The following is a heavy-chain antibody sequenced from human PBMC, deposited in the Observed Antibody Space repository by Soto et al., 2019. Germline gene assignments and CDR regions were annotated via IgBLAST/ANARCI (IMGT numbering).Heavy chain of an antibody. CDR1: GLRFISCW. V-gene: IGHV3-7*03. D-gene: IGHD2-21*01. Sequence: PGWSLRRSWVASGLRFISCWMSCGRHASGMGLEWVANIKQDAMVRYYVDSVKGRFTISRDSAMSSLYMQMNSLRVEDTAMYYCVRGLRRTHKWFDLSREATLDTVTS. CDR3: VRGLRRTHKWFDL. J-gene: IGHJ5*02. CDR2: IKQDAMVR.